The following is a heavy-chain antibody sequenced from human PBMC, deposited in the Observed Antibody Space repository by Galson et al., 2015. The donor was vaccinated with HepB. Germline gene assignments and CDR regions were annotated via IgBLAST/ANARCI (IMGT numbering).Heavy chain of an antibody. V-gene: IGHV1-3*01. CDR1: GYTFTSYA. CDR2: INAGNGNT. Sequence: SVKVSCKASGYTFTSYAMHWVRQAPGQRLEWIGWINAGNGNTKYSQKFQGRVTITRDTSASTAYMELSSLRSEDTAVYYCARDRAGAVESPWGQGTLVTVSS. CDR3: ARDRAGAVESP. J-gene: IGHJ5*02. D-gene: IGHD6-19*01.